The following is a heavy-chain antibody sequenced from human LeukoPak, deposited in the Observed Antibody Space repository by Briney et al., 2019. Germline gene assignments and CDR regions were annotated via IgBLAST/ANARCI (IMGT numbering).Heavy chain of an antibody. D-gene: IGHD3-22*01. Sequence: GGSLRLSCAASGFTFSTYWMSWVRQAPGKGLEWVAVISYDGSNKYYADSVKGRFTISRDNSKNTLYLQMNSLRAEDTAVYYCAKDCSDYYDSSGYCAGYWGQGTLVTVSS. CDR3: AKDCSDYYDSSGYCAGY. J-gene: IGHJ4*02. CDR1: GFTFSTYW. V-gene: IGHV3-30*18. CDR2: ISYDGSNK.